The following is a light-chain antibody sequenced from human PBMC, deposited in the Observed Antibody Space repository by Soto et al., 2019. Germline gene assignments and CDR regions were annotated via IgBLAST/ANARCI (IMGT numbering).Light chain of an antibody. CDR2: LGS. CDR1: QSLLHSNGYNY. Sequence: DIVMTQSPLSLPVTPGEPASFSCRSSQSLLHSNGYNYLDWYLQKPGQSPQLLIYLGSNRASGVPDRFSGSGSGKDFTLKISRLEAEDVGIYYCMQALQAPYTFGQGTRLEIK. J-gene: IGKJ2*01. CDR3: MQALQAPYT. V-gene: IGKV2-28*01.